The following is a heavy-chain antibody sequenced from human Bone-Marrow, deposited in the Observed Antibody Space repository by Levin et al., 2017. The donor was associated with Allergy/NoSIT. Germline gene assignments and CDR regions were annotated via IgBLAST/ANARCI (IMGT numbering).Heavy chain of an antibody. J-gene: IGHJ4*02. D-gene: IGHD2-15*01. Sequence: GGSLRLSCAASGFTLSRYNMNWVRQAPGKGLEWVSSISTSSSYIYYADSVKGRFTISRDNAKNSLYLQMNSLRAEDTAVYYCARGGDLYCSGGNCYSWDYWGQGTLVTVSS. CDR3: ARGGDLYCSGGNCYSWDY. CDR2: ISTSSSYI. CDR1: GFTLSRYN. V-gene: IGHV3-21*01.